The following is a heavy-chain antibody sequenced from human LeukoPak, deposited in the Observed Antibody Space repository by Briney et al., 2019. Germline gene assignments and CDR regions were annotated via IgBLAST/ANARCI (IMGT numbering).Heavy chain of an antibody. CDR3: ARDGGSSRHPPHFDY. Sequence: GGFLRLSCAASGFTFSSYGMHWVRQAPGKGLEWVAVISYDGGNKYYADSVKGRFTISRDNSKNTLYLQMNSLRAEDTAVYYCARDGGSSRHPPHFDYWGQGTLVTVSS. V-gene: IGHV3-30*03. CDR1: GFTFSSYG. D-gene: IGHD6-13*01. CDR2: ISYDGGNK. J-gene: IGHJ4*02.